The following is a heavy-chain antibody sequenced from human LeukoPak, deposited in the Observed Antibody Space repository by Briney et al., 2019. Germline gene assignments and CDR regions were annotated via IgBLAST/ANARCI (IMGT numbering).Heavy chain of an antibody. CDR3: ARSVEGYCSGGSCYSYYYYMDV. CDR1: GGSISSSSYF. CDR2: IYYSGST. V-gene: IGHV4-39*07. Sequence: SETLSLTCTVSGGSISSSSYFWGWIRQPPGKGLEWIGSIYYSGSTNYNPSLKSRVTISVDTSKNQFSLKLSSVTAADTAVYYCARSVEGYCSGGSCYSYYYYMDVWGKGTTVTVSS. D-gene: IGHD2-15*01. J-gene: IGHJ6*03.